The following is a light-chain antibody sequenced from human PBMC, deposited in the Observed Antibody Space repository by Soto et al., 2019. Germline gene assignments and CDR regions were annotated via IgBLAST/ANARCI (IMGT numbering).Light chain of an antibody. J-gene: IGLJ2*01. Sequence: QSVLTQPPSASGSPGQSVTISCTGTSSDIGAYNYVSWFQQHPGKAPKLIIHEVSNRPSGVPDRFSASKSGTTAYLTVSGLQAEDEADYYCSSYAGSGSLVFGGGTKVTVL. V-gene: IGLV2-8*01. CDR3: SSYAGSGSLV. CDR1: SSDIGAYNY. CDR2: EVS.